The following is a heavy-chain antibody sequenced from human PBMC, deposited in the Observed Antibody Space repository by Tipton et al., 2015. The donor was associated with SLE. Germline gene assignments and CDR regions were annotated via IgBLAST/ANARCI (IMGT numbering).Heavy chain of an antibody. CDR2: ISYSGTT. Sequence: TLSLTCTVSGASINTGGYYWTWIRQHPGTGLEWIGYISYSGTTYHNPSLNSRVSISVDTSTNHVYLRLSSVTAADTAVYYCARQGSSSWGYYYYVDVWGNGTTVTVSS. J-gene: IGHJ6*03. CDR1: GASINTGGYY. CDR3: ARQGSSSWGYYYYVDV. V-gene: IGHV4-31*03. D-gene: IGHD6-13*01.